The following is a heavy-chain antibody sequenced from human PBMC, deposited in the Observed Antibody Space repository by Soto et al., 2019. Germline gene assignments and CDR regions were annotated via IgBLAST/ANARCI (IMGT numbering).Heavy chain of an antibody. Sequence: EASVKVSCKASGGTFSSYAISWVRQAPGQGLEWMGGIIPIFGTANYAQKFQGRVTITADKSTSTAYMELSSLRSEDTAVYYCAGNSLPQLPWFGEFSRSHYYYYGMDVWGQGTTVTVSS. D-gene: IGHD3-10*01. V-gene: IGHV1-69*06. J-gene: IGHJ6*02. CDR3: AGNSLPQLPWFGEFSRSHYYYYGMDV. CDR1: GGTFSSYA. CDR2: IIPIFGTA.